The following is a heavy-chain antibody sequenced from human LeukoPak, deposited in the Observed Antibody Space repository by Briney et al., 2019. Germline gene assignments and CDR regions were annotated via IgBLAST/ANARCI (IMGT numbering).Heavy chain of an antibody. V-gene: IGHV3-21*01. D-gene: IGHD4-11*01. CDR1: GFTFSSYS. Sequence: PGGSLRLSCAASGFTFSSYSMNWVRQAPGKGLEWVSSISSSSSYIYYADSVKGRFTISRDNAKNSLYLQMNSLRAEDTAVYYCARDLGYSNYEFDYWGQGTLVTVSS. CDR2: ISSSSSYI. CDR3: ARDLGYSNYEFDY. J-gene: IGHJ4*02.